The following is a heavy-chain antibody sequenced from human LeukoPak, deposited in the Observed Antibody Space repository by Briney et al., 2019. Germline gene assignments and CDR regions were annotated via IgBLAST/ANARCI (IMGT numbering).Heavy chain of an antibody. Sequence: GGSLRLSCAASGFTFSTYSMTWVRHAPGKGLEWVSSISSSSSYIYYADSVKGRFTISRDNAKNSLYLQMNSLRAEDTAVYYCARVAFGELLYDSLDYWGQGTLVTVSS. J-gene: IGHJ4*02. CDR1: GFTFSTYS. V-gene: IGHV3-21*01. D-gene: IGHD3-10*01. CDR3: ARVAFGELLYDSLDY. CDR2: ISSSSSYI.